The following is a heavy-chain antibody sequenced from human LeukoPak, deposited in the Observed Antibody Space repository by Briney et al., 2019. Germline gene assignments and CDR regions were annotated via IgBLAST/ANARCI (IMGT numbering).Heavy chain of an antibody. V-gene: IGHV1-2*02. CDR3: ARERGSSGWYPPFDY. CDR1: GYTFTGYY. Sequence: GASVKVSCKASGYTFTGYYMHWVRQAPGQGLEWMGWINPNSGGTNYAQKFQGRVTMTRDTSISTAYMELSRLRSDDTAVYYCARERGSSGWYPPFDYWGQGTLVTVSS. D-gene: IGHD6-19*01. J-gene: IGHJ4*02. CDR2: INPNSGGT.